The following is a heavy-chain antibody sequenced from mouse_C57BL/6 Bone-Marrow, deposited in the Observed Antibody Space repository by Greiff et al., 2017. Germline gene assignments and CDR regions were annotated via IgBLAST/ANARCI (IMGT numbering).Heavy chain of an antibody. CDR3: ARGGYYCDGFAY. D-gene: IGHD1-1*01. CDR2: IYPRSGNT. Sequence: QVQLQQSGAELARPGASVKLSCKASGYTFTSYGISWVKQRTGQGLEWIGEIYPRSGNTYYNEKLKGKATLTEDKSSSTAYMELRNLTSEASAVYFCARGGYYCDGFAYWGQGTLVTVSA. V-gene: IGHV1-81*01. CDR1: GYTFTSYG. J-gene: IGHJ3*01.